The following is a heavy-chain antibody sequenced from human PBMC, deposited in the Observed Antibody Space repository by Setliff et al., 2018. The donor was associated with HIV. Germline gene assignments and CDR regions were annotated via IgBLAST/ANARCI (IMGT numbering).Heavy chain of an antibody. CDR3: ARDHWVAGLDY. D-gene: IGHD6-19*01. V-gene: IGHV3-23*01. CDR1: GFTFSTYA. CDR2: ISGSGSST. Sequence: LSLSCAASGFTFSTYAMGWVRQAPGKGLEWVSSISGSGSSTYYIDSVKGRFTISRDNSRNTLYLQMNSLRVEDTAVYYRARDHWVAGLDYWGQGTLVTVSS. J-gene: IGHJ4*02.